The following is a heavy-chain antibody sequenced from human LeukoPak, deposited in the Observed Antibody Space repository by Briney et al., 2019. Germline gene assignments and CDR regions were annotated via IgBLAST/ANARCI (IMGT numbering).Heavy chain of an antibody. J-gene: IGHJ6*02. D-gene: IGHD6-19*01. Sequence: PGGSLRLSCAASGFTFSSYSMNWVRQAPGKGLEWVSSISSSSSYIYYADSVKGRFTISRDNAKNSLYLQMNSLRAEDTAVYYCARDGTAVAGTSYYYYGMDVWGQGTTVTVSS. CDR3: ARDGTAVAGTSYYYYGMDV. V-gene: IGHV3-21*01. CDR2: ISSSSSYI. CDR1: GFTFSSYS.